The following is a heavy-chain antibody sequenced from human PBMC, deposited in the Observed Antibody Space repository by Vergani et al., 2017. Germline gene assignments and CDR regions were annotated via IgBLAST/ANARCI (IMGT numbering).Heavy chain of an antibody. Sequence: QVQLVESGGGVVQPGRSLKLSCAASGFTFSSYGMHWVRQAPGKGLEWVAVISYDGSNKYYADSVKGRFTISRDNSKNTLYLQMNSLRAEDTAVYYCAKEFGYCSSTSXYGPFAYYYYYMDVWGKGTTVTVSS. D-gene: IGHD2-2*03. J-gene: IGHJ6*03. CDR3: AKEFGYCSSTSXYGPFAYYYYYMDV. CDR1: GFTFSSYG. V-gene: IGHV3-30*18. CDR2: ISYDGSNK.